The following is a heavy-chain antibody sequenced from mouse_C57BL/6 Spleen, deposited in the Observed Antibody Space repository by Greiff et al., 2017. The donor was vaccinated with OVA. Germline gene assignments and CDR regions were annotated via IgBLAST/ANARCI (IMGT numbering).Heavy chain of an antibody. J-gene: IGHJ3*01. Sequence: EVQLQQSGPELVKPGASVKISCKASGYTFTDYYMNWVKQSHGKSLEWIGDINPNNGGTSYNQKFKGKATLTVDKSSSTAYMELRSLTSEDSAVYYCARGGVLSPRFAYWGQGTLVTVSA. CDR3: ARGGVLSPRFAY. CDR1: GYTFTDYY. V-gene: IGHV1-26*01. D-gene: IGHD2-14*01. CDR2: INPNNGGT.